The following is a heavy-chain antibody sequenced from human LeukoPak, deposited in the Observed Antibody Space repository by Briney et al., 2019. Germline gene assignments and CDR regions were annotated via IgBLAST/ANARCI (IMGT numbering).Heavy chain of an antibody. Sequence: SETLSLTCAVYGGSFSGYYWSWIRQPPGKGLEWIGEINHSGSTNYNPSLKSRVTISVDTSKNQFSLKLSSVTAADTAVYYCARGRSRWEHQKVEYFQHWGQGTLVTVSS. CDR3: ARGRSRWEHQKVEYFQH. V-gene: IGHV4-34*01. D-gene: IGHD1-26*01. J-gene: IGHJ1*01. CDR2: INHSGST. CDR1: GGSFSGYY.